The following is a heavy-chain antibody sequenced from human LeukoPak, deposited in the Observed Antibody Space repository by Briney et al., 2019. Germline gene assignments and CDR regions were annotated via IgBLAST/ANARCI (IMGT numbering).Heavy chain of an antibody. V-gene: IGHV3-7*05. CDR1: AFTFRTYW. Sequence: GGSLRLSCAASAFTFRTYWMSWVRQAPGKGLEWVAMIKPDGSEKYYVDSVKGLFTISRDNAKNSLYLQMTSLRAEDTAVYYCTRDASGDTNSGPRMDVWGQGTTVTVSS. D-gene: IGHD1-26*01. CDR2: IKPDGSEK. CDR3: TRDASGDTNSGPRMDV. J-gene: IGHJ6*02.